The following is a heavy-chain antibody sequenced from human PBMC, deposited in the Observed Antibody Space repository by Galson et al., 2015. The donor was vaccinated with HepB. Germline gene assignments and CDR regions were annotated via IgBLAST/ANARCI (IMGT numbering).Heavy chain of an antibody. CDR2: IYHSGST. D-gene: IGHD6-13*01. V-gene: IGHV4-30-2*01. J-gene: IGHJ5*02. CDR3: AARHSSWGLGWFDP. Sequence: LSLTCAVSGGSISSGGYSWSWIRQPPGKGLEWIGYIYHSGSTYYNPSLKSRVTISVDRSKNQFSLKLSSVTAADTAVYYCAARHSSWGLGWFDPWGQGTLVTVSS. CDR1: GGSISSGGYS.